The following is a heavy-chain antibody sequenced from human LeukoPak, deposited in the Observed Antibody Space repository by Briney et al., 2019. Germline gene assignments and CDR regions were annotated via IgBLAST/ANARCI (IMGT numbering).Heavy chain of an antibody. CDR2: IEQDGSQK. CDR1: GFTFSSYW. J-gene: IGHJ4*02. Sequence: GGSRRLSCAASGFTFSSYWMSWVRQAPGKGLEWVASIEQDGSQKYYVDSVRGRFTISRDNAKNSVYLQTNSLRVEDTAVYYCARNSGSNPFDYWGQGTLVTVSS. D-gene: IGHD1-26*01. V-gene: IGHV3-7*01. CDR3: ARNSGSNPFDY.